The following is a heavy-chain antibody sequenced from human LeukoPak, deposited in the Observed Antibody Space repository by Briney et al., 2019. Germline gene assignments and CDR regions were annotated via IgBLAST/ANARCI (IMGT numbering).Heavy chain of an antibody. Sequence: GGSLRLSCAASGFTFNDYAMHWVRQAPGKGLEWVAVISYDGNYKYYAASVKGRFIIFRDNSKNTLYLHMISLRTEDTGVYYCAKKWMHYHDGRPYYGSDYGGGGTRVTASS. CDR3: AKKWMHYHDGRPYYGSDY. J-gene: IGHJ4*02. D-gene: IGHD3-22*01. CDR2: ISYDGNYK. V-gene: IGHV3-30*18. CDR1: GFTFNDYA.